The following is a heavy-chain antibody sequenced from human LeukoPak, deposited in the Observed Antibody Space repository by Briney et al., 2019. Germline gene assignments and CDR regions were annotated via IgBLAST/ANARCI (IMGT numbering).Heavy chain of an antibody. J-gene: IGHJ5*02. Sequence: PGGSLRLSCAASGFTFSSYEMNWVRQALGKGLELVSYISSSGSIIYYADSVKGRFTISRDNAKNSLYLQMNSLRAVDTAAYYCAIDCHSRTAAAGTLYGWFDPGGQGTLVTVSS. CDR2: ISSSGSII. CDR1: GFTFSSYE. V-gene: IGHV3-48*03. D-gene: IGHD6-13*01. CDR3: AIDCHSRTAAAGTLYGWFDP.